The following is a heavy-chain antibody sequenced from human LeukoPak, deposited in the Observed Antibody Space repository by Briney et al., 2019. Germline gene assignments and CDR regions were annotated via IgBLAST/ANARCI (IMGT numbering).Heavy chain of an antibody. D-gene: IGHD3-22*01. CDR3: ASAGYYYVSRGDWDY. CDR1: GGPISRTPYY. Sequence: PSETLSLTCTVFGGPISRTPYYWTWIRQTPGTGLEWIGSIYYRGSTYYNPSLQSRVTISVDTSKNQVSLKLSSVTAADTAVYYCASAGYYYVSRGDWDYWGQGTLVTVSS. J-gene: IGHJ4*02. V-gene: IGHV4-39*07. CDR2: IYYRGST.